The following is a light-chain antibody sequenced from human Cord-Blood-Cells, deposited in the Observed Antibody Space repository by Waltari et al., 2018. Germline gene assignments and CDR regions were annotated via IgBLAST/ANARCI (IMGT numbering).Light chain of an antibody. Sequence: QSALTQPAPVSGSPDQSTTISCTGTSGYVGGYNYVSWYQQNPGKAPKLMIYDVSNRPSGVSNRFSGSKSGNTASLTISGLQAEDEADYYCSSYTSSSTWVFGGGTKLTVL. CDR1: SGYVGGYNY. V-gene: IGLV2-14*01. CDR2: DVS. CDR3: SSYTSSSTWV. J-gene: IGLJ3*02.